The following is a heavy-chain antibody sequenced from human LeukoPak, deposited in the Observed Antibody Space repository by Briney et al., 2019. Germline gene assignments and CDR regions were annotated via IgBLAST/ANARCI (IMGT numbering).Heavy chain of an antibody. Sequence: GGSLRLSCAASGLTSRNYSMNWVGRAPGKGLEWFSSFTSSGSYISYADSVKGRFTISRDNAKNSLYLQMNSLRAEDTAVYYCAREGGDYGDYGGFGFDCWGQGTLVTVSS. CDR3: AREGGDYGDYGGFGFDC. CDR1: GLTSRNYS. CDR2: FTSSGSYI. D-gene: IGHD4-17*01. J-gene: IGHJ4*02. V-gene: IGHV3-21*01.